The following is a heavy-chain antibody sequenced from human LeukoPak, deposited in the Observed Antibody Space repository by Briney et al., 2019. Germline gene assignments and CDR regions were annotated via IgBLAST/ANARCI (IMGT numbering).Heavy chain of an antibody. Sequence: GGSLRLSRAASGFTFSSYWMHWVRQVPGKGLVWVSRIHGDGTITNYEDSVKGRFTISRDNARNTLYLLMHSLRAEDTAIYYCARNFVGSITSDFDSWGQGTQVTVSS. CDR1: GFTFSSYW. CDR3: ARNFVGSITSDFDS. V-gene: IGHV3-74*01. J-gene: IGHJ4*02. D-gene: IGHD1-26*01. CDR2: IHGDGTIT.